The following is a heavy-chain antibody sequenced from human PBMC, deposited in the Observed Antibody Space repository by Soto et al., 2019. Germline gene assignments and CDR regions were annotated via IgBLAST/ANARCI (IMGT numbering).Heavy chain of an antibody. CDR2: IGTAGDT. Sequence: PGGSLRLSCAASGFTFSSYDMHWVRQATGKGLEWVSAIGTAGDTYYPGSVKGRFTISRENAKNSLYLQMNSLRAEDTAVYYCAREKMTTVTTRRDYYYGMDVWGQGTTVTVSS. D-gene: IGHD4-17*01. V-gene: IGHV3-13*01. CDR3: AREKMTTVTTRRDYYYGMDV. J-gene: IGHJ6*02. CDR1: GFTFSSYD.